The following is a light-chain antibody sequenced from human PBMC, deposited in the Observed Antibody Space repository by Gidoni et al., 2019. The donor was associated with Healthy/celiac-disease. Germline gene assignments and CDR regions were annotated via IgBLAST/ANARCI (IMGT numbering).Light chain of an antibody. CDR1: QSISSY. CDR2: AAS. CDR3: QQGYSTQIT. J-gene: IGKJ5*01. Sequence: DIQMTQSPSSLSASVGDRVTITCRASQSISSYLNWYQQKPGKAPKLLIYAASSLQSGVPSRCSGSGSGTDFTLTISSLQPEDFATYYCQQGYSTQITFGQGTRLEIK. V-gene: IGKV1-39*01.